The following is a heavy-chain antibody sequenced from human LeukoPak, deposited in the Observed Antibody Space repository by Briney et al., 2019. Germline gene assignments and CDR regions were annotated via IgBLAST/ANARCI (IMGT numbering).Heavy chain of an antibody. CDR3: ARAVLVWFGDFATYYFDY. Sequence: KPSQTLPLTCTVSADSINSGGYYWSWIRQPPGKGLEWIGSIDHSGSSYYSPSLKSRVTISVDTSKNQFSLKLSSVTAADTAVYYCARAVLVWFGDFATYYFDYWGQGTLVTVSS. V-gene: IGHV4-30-2*01. J-gene: IGHJ4*02. D-gene: IGHD3-10*01. CDR1: ADSINSGGYY. CDR2: IDHSGSS.